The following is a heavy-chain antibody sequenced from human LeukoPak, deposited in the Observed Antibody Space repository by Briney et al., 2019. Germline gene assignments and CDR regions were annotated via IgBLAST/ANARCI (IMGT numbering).Heavy chain of an antibody. V-gene: IGHV3-30*18. J-gene: IGHJ4*02. D-gene: IGHD6-13*01. CDR2: ISYDGSNK. CDR3: AKDIYYSSSSLGFDY. CDR1: GFTFGSYG. Sequence: GGSLRLSCAASGFTFGSYGMHWVRQAPGKGLEWVAVISYDGSNKYYADSVKGRFTISRDNSKNTLYLQMNSLRAEDTAVYYYAKDIYYSSSSLGFDYWGQGTLVTVSS.